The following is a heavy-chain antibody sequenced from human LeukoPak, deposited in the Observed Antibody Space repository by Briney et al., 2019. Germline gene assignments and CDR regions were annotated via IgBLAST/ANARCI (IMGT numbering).Heavy chain of an antibody. D-gene: IGHD3-10*01. CDR1: GFTFSSYS. Sequence: GGSLRLSCAASGFTFSSYSMNWVRQAPGKGLEWVSSISSSSSYIYYADSVKGRFTIPRDNAKNSLYLQMNSLRAEDTAVYYCARDGLGIGEERAFDIWGQGTMVTVSS. V-gene: IGHV3-21*01. CDR3: ARDGLGIGEERAFDI. CDR2: ISSSSSYI. J-gene: IGHJ3*02.